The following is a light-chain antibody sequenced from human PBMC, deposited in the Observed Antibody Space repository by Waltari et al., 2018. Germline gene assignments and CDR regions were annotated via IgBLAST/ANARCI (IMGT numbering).Light chain of an antibody. J-gene: IGKJ4*01. CDR1: QSVSNW. CDR3: QHYNSYPLT. V-gene: IGKV1-5*03. Sequence: IQLTQSPSTLPASVGDRVTITCRASQSVSNWLAWYQQKPGKAPKLLIYRASILESGVPSRFRGSGSGTEFTLTISSLQPEDFATYFCQHYNSYPLTFGGGTKVDI. CDR2: RAS.